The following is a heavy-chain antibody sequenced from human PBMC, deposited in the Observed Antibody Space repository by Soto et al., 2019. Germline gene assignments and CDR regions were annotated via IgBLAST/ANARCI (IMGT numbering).Heavy chain of an antibody. CDR2: IDPSDSYT. CDR1: GYSFTSYW. CDR3: ASKVGSSGYYYDY. Sequence: GESLKISCKGSGYSFTSYWISWVRQMPGRGLEWMGRIDPSDSYTNYSPSFQGHVTISADKSISTAYLQWGSLKASDTAMYYCASKVGSSGYYYDYWGQGTLVTVSS. J-gene: IGHJ4*02. D-gene: IGHD3-22*01. V-gene: IGHV5-10-1*01.